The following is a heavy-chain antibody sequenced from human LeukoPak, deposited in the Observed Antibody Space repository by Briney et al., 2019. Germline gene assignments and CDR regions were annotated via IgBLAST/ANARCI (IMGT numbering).Heavy chain of an antibody. D-gene: IGHD6-19*01. V-gene: IGHV1-46*01. J-gene: IGHJ5*02. Sequence: ASVKVSCKASGYTFTSYYMHWVRQAPGQGLEWMGIINPSGGSTSYAQKFQGRVTMTRDTTTSTVYMELSSLRSEDTAVYYCAREPLGIAVAGKRNWFDPWGQGTLVTVSS. CDR3: AREPLGIAVAGKRNWFDP. CDR2: INPSGGST. CDR1: GYTFTSYY.